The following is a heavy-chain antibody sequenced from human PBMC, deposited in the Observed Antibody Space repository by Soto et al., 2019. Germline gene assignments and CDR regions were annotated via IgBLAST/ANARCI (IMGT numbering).Heavy chain of an antibody. CDR1: GASITSTTYF. J-gene: IGHJ4*02. CDR2: IYYSVKT. Sequence: SKTLSLTCTLSGASITSTTYFWAWIRQPPGRGLEWVGSIYYSVKTHYNPSLKNRVTISVDRSKNQFSLQMTSVNAADTAVYYCAKNLPRTGHFDYWGQGTLVTVSS. V-gene: IGHV4-39*01. CDR3: AKNLPRTGHFDY.